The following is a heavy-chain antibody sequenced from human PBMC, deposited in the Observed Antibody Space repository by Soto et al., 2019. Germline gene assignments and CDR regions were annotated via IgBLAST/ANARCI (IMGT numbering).Heavy chain of an antibody. CDR1: GGSISSGGYY. Sequence: SETLSLTCTVSGGSISSGGYYWSWIRQHPGKGLEWIGYIYYSGSTYYNPSLKSRVTISVDTSKNQFSLKLSSVTAADTAVYYCAGTNLEWLLSYYYYMDVWGKGTTVTVSS. CDR3: AGTNLEWLLSYYYYMDV. CDR2: IYYSGST. J-gene: IGHJ6*03. D-gene: IGHD3-3*01. V-gene: IGHV4-31*03.